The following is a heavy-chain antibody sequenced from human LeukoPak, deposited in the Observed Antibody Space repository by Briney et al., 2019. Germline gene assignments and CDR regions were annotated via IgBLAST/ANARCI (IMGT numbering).Heavy chain of an antibody. CDR1: GGSISSYY. D-gene: IGHD3-22*01. V-gene: IGHV4-59*01. J-gene: IGHJ4*02. CDR2: IYYSGST. CDR3: ARVTGYMIEDYFDY. Sequence: SETLSLTCTVSGGSISSYYWSWIRQPPGEGLEWIGYIYYSGSTNYNPSLKSRVTISVDTSKNQFSLRLSSVTAADTAVYYCARVTGYMIEDYFDYWGQGTLVTVSS.